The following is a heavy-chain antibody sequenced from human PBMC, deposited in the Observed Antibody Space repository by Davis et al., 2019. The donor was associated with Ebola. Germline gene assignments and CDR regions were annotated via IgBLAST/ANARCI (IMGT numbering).Heavy chain of an antibody. J-gene: IGHJ4*02. CDR3: ARRALGAPANFDY. Sequence: GESLKISCTAFGYDFASHWITWVRQMPGKGLEWMGRIDPADSYTNYSPSLYGHVTISADKSITTAYLQWSSLKASDTAIYYCARRALGAPANFDYWGQGTLVTVSS. CDR1: GYDFASHW. V-gene: IGHV5-10-1*01. D-gene: IGHD2-2*01. CDR2: IDPADSYT.